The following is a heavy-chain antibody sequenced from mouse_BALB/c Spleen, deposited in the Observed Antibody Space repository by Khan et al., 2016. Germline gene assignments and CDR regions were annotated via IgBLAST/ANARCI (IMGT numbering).Heavy chain of an antibody. Sequence: QIQLVQSGPELKKPGETVKISCKASGYTFTDYSMHWVKQAPGQGLKWMGWINTETGEPTYADDFKGRFAFSLETSASTAYLQINNLKNEDTATYCLARLRWLLPYWYFDVGGAGTTVTVSS. CDR3: ARLRWLLPYWYFDV. CDR2: INTETGEP. V-gene: IGHV9-2-1*01. D-gene: IGHD2-3*01. CDR1: GYTFTDYS. J-gene: IGHJ1*01.